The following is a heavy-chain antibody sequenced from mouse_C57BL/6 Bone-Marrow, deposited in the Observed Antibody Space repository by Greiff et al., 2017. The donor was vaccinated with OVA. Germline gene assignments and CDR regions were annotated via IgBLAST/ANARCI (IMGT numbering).Heavy chain of an antibody. D-gene: IGHD2-3*01. CDR1: EYEFPSHD. CDR2: INSDGGST. Sequence: EVKLMESGGGLVQPGESLKLSCESNEYEFPSHDMSWVRKTPEKRLELVAAINSDGGSTYYPDTMERRFIISRDNTKRTLYLQMSSLRSEDTALYYCARHDGYYGLFAYWGQGTLVTVSA. V-gene: IGHV5-2*01. CDR3: ARHDGYYGLFAY. J-gene: IGHJ3*01.